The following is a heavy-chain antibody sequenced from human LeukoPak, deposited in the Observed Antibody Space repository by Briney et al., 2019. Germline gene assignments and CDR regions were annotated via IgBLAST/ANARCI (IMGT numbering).Heavy chain of an antibody. CDR3: ATVLRYDFWSGPDAFDI. J-gene: IGHJ3*02. CDR1: GYTLTELS. V-gene: IGHV1-24*01. CDR2: FDPEDGET. D-gene: IGHD3-3*01. Sequence: ASVKVSCKVSGYTLTELSMHWVRQAPGKGLEWVGGFDPEDGETIYAQKFQGRVTMTEDTSTDTAYMELSSLRSEDTAVYYCATVLRYDFWSGPDAFDIWGQGTMVTVSS.